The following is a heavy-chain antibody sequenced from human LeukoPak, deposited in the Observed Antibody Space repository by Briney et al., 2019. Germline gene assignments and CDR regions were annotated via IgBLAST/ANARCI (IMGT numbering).Heavy chain of an antibody. J-gene: IGHJ6*02. Sequence: GGSLRLSCAASGFTFSFYGMHWVRQAPGKGLEWVASIRYDGSHKYYADSVKGRFTISRDNSKNTLYLQMNSLRAEDTAVYYCARDNNDYYGMDVWGQGTTVTVSS. V-gene: IGHV3-30*02. D-gene: IGHD2-8*01. CDR3: ARDNNDYYGMDV. CDR2: IRYDGSHK. CDR1: GFTFSFYG.